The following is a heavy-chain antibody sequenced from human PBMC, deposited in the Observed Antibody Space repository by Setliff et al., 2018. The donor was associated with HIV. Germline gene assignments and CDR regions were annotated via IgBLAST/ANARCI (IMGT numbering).Heavy chain of an antibody. CDR2: IVPILGIA. J-gene: IGHJ4*01. D-gene: IGHD3-22*01. CDR1: GGTFTNSA. CDR3: ARAAYGYDSSGYFFDY. Sequence: SVKVSCKASGGTFTNSAIGWVRQAPGQGLEWMGAIVPILGIANSAQKFQGRVTITTDESTNTVYMELSSLRSKDTAVYYCARAAYGYDSSGYFFDYWGXXTLVTVSS. V-gene: IGHV1-69*10.